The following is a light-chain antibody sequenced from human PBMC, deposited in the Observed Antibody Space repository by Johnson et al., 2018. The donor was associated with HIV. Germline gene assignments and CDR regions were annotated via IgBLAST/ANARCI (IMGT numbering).Light chain of an antibody. V-gene: IGLV1-51*02. CDR3: GTWDNSLNVYV. Sequence: QFVLTQPPSVSAAPGQKVTISCSGSSSNIGKNHVSWYQQFPGTAPKLLVYEDDKRPSDIPDRFSGSKSGTSATLDITGLQTGDEADYYCGTWDNSLNVYVFGTGTKVTVL. CDR1: SSNIGKNH. CDR2: EDD. J-gene: IGLJ1*01.